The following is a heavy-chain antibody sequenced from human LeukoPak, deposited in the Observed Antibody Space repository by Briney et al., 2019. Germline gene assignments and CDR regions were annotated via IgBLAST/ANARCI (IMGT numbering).Heavy chain of an antibody. D-gene: IGHD3-22*01. CDR1: GFTFDDYA. Sequence: GGSLRLSCAASGFTFDDYAMHWVRQAPGKGLEWVSGISWNSGSIGYADSVKGRFTISRDNAKNSLYLQMNSLRAEDTALYYCAKDGRYYYDSSGYMDVWGKGTTVTVSS. J-gene: IGHJ6*03. CDR3: AKDGRYYYDSSGYMDV. CDR2: ISWNSGSI. V-gene: IGHV3-9*01.